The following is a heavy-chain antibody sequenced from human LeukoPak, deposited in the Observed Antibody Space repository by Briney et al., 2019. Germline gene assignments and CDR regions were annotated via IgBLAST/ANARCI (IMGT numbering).Heavy chain of an antibody. D-gene: IGHD5-18*01. Sequence: ASVKVSCKASGYTFTSYGISWVRQAPGQGLEWMGWISAYNGNTNYAQKLQGRVTMTTDTSTSTAYMELRSLRSDDTAVYYCAREIEGYSYGYSVDYWGQGTLVTVSS. CDR3: AREIEGYSYGYSVDY. CDR2: ISAYNGNT. J-gene: IGHJ4*02. V-gene: IGHV1-18*01. CDR1: GYTFTSYG.